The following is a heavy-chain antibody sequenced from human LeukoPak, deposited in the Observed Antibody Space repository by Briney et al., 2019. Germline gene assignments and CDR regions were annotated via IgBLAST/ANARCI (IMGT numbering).Heavy chain of an antibody. CDR1: GASISSGSYY. CDR2: IYSSGST. V-gene: IGHV4-61*02. J-gene: IGHJ3*02. Sequence: SQTLSLTCTVSGASISSGSYYWSWIRQPAGKGLEWIGRIYSSGSTNYNPSLKSRVTISVDTSKNQFSLKLRFVTAADTAVYYCAREPSPEPGGVAFDIWGQGTMVTVSS. CDR3: AREPSPEPGGVAFDI. D-gene: IGHD3-3*01.